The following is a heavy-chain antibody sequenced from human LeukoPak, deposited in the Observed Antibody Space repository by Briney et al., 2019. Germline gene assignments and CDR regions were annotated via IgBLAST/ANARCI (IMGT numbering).Heavy chain of an antibody. CDR2: INDSGDST. CDR3: AKAAGGLVY. CDR1: GFTLTGYA. Sequence: GGSLRLSCAASGFTLTGYALSWVRQAPGKGLEWVSAINDSGDSTYYADSVKGRFTVSRDNSKNTLYLQMNGLRAEDTAVYYCAKAAGGLVYWGQGTLVIISS. V-gene: IGHV3-23*01. J-gene: IGHJ4*02. D-gene: IGHD6-19*01.